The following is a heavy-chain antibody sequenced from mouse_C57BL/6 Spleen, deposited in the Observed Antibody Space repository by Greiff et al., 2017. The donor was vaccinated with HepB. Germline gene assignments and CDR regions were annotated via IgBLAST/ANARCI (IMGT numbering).Heavy chain of an antibody. V-gene: IGHV5-17*01. D-gene: IGHD1-1*01. CDR2: ISSGSSTI. CDR3: ARSLLLRGGYFDY. Sequence: EVKLVESGGGLVKPGGSLKLSCAASGFTFSDYGMHWVRQAPEKGLEWVAYISSGSSTIYYADTVKGRFTISRDNAKNTLFLQMTSLRSEDTAMYYCARSLLLRGGYFDYWGQGTTLTVSS. CDR1: GFTFSDYG. J-gene: IGHJ2*01.